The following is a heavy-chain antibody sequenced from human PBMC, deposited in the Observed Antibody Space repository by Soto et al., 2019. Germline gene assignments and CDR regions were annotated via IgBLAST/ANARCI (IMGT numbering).Heavy chain of an antibody. D-gene: IGHD6-6*01. Sequence: QVQLVQSGAEVKKPGSSVKVSCKASGGTFSNYAISWVRQAPGQGLEWMGGIIPIFGTANYAEKFQGRVTITADESTSTAYMELTSMRSQDTAVYYCARDGQQLAPNYWGQGTLVTVSS. J-gene: IGHJ4*02. CDR1: GGTFSNYA. V-gene: IGHV1-69*01. CDR3: ARDGQQLAPNY. CDR2: IIPIFGTA.